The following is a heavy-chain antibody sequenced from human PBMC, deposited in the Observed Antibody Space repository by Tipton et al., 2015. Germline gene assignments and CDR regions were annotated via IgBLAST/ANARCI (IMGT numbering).Heavy chain of an antibody. V-gene: IGHV3-23*01. CDR2: ISGSGGRT. Sequence: GSLRLSCAASGFFLDKYAMSWVRQAPGKGLEWVSAISGSGGRTYYTDSVKGRFTISRDNSKNTVFLQMSNLRAEDTAEYYCARDPQTVVRGVDWFDLWGQGTLVTVSS. J-gene: IGHJ5*02. D-gene: IGHD3-10*01. CDR3: ARDPQTVVRGVDWFDL. CDR1: GFFLDKYA.